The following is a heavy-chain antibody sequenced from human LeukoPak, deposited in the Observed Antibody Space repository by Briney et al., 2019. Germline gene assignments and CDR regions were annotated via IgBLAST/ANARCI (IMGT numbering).Heavy chain of an antibody. CDR3: AKGPRWDITMVQGLVDY. V-gene: IGHV3-9*01. CDR2: ISWNSGSI. D-gene: IGHD3-10*01. Sequence: GRSLRLSCAASGFTFDDYAMHWVRQAPGKGLEWVSGISWNSGSIGYAVSVKGRFTISRDNAKNSLYLQMNSLRAEDTALYYCAKGPRWDITMVQGLVDYWGQGTLVTVSS. CDR1: GFTFDDYA. J-gene: IGHJ4*02.